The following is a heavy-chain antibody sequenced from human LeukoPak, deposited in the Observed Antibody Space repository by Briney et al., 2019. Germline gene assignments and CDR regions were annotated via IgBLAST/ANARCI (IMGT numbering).Heavy chain of an antibody. J-gene: IGHJ4*02. V-gene: IGHV4-61*02. D-gene: IGHD2-2*01. Sequence: SETLSLTCTVSGGSISSGSYYWSWIRQPAGKGLEWVGRIYTSGSTSYNPSLKSRVTISVDTSKNQFSLKLTSVTAADTDVYYCAREYQGIDYWGQGTLVTVSS. CDR3: AREYQGIDY. CDR2: IYTSGST. CDR1: GGSISSGSYY.